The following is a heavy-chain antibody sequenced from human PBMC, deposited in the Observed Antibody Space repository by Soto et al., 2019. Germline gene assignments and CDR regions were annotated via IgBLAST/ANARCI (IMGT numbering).Heavy chain of an antibody. V-gene: IGHV1-69*06. Sequence: GASVKVSCKASGGTFSSYAISWVRQAPGQGLEWMGGIIPIFGTANYAQKFQGRVTITADKSTSTAYMELSSLRSEDTAVYYCAREGTVPADTNYYYYGKDVRGQRPTFTVP. CDR2: IIPIFGTA. D-gene: IGHD2-2*01. CDR3: AREGTVPADTNYYYYGKDV. CDR1: GGTFSSYA. J-gene: IGHJ6*02.